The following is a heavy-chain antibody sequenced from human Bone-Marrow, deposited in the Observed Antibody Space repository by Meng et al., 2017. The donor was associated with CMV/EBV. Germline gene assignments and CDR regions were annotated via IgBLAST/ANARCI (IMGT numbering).Heavy chain of an antibody. CDR3: ARDGRPYYDFWSGYYDYYYGMDV. Sequence: GESLKISCAASGFTFSSYAMSWVRQAPGKGLEWVSAISGSGGSTYYADSVKGRFTISRDNSKNTLYLQMNSLRAEDTAVYYCARDGRPYYDFWSGYYDYYYGMDVWGQGTTVTSP. D-gene: IGHD3-3*01. J-gene: IGHJ6*02. V-gene: IGHV3-23*01. CDR1: GFTFSSYA. CDR2: ISGSGGST.